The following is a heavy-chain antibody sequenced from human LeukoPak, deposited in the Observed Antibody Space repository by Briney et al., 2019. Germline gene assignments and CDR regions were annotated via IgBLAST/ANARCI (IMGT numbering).Heavy chain of an antibody. J-gene: IGHJ6*03. CDR1: GGSISSYY. V-gene: IGHV4-4*07. CDR2: IYTSGST. CDR3: ARSPSPPAYYYHMDV. Sequence: SETLSLTCTVSGGSISSYYWIWIRQPAGKGLEWIGRIYTSGSTSYNSTLKSRVTISVDTSKNQFSLNLSSVTAADTAVYYCARSPSPPAYYYHMDVWGKGTTVTITS.